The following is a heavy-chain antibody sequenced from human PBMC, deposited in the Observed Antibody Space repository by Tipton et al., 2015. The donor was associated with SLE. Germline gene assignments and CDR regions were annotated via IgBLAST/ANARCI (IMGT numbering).Heavy chain of an antibody. D-gene: IGHD1-7*01. CDR3: ARETLTGTITF. V-gene: IGHV4-59*12. CDR1: GGSISSYY. CDR2: IYYSGNT. Sequence: TLSLTCTVSGGSISSYYWSWIRQPPGKGLEWIGYIYYSGNTNYNPSLESRITMFLDTSKNQFSLSLSSVTAADTAMYYCARETLTGTITFWGQGTLVTVSS. J-gene: IGHJ1*01.